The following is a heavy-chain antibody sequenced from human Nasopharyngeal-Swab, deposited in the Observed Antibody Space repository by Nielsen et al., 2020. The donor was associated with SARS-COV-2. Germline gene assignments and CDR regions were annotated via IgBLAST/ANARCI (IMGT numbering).Heavy chain of an antibody. D-gene: IGHD6-19*01. CDR3: AKYVGSASYGLDS. V-gene: IGHV3-74*01. CDR1: GFTFSSYW. CDR2: INNDGSVT. J-gene: IGHJ4*02. Sequence: GESLKISCAASGFTFSSYWMHWVRQAPGKGLVWVSHINNDGSVTNYADSVKGRFTISRDNAKNTLYLQMNSLRAEDTAMYYCAKYVGSASYGLDSWGQGTLVTVSS.